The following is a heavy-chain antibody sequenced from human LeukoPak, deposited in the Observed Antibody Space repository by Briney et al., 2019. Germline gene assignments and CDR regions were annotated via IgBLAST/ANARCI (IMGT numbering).Heavy chain of an antibody. D-gene: IGHD3-3*01. CDR3: AKASRYYDFWSGVFDY. CDR1: GYTFTGYY. CDR2: INPNSGGT. Sequence: GASVKVSCKASGYTFTGYYMHWVRQAPGQGLEWMGWINPNSGGTNYAQKFQGWVTMTRDTSISTAYMELSRLRSDDTAVYYCAKASRYYDFWSGVFDYWGQGTLVTVSS. J-gene: IGHJ4*02. V-gene: IGHV1-2*04.